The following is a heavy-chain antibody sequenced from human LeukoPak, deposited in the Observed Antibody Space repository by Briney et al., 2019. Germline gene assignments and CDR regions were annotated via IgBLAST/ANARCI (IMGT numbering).Heavy chain of an antibody. D-gene: IGHD3-10*01. CDR2: IYHSGT. CDR1: GHSISSGYY. CDR3: ARLRRYYGSGSYQIIAYRYYYMDV. V-gene: IGHV4-38-2*02. J-gene: IGHJ6*03. Sequence: SETLSLTCTVSGHSISSGYYWGWIRQPPGKGLEWIGTIYHSGTYYNPSLESRVTISVDTSKNQFSLKLSSVTAADTAVYYCARLRRYYGSGSYQIIAYRYYYMDVWGKGTTVTISS.